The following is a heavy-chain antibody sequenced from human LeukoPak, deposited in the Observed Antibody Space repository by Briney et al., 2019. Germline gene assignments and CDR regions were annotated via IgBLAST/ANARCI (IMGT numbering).Heavy chain of an antibody. J-gene: IGHJ4*02. V-gene: IGHV3-74*01. Sequence: GCSVSLPCAASGFTFRHYWKHWVRQAAGKALVWVSGINCEGSATNYAVSVKGRFPISRDNAKNTLYLQMNSLRAGDAAVYYCARGGSYSKSPVDYWGQGTLVTVSS. D-gene: IGHD1-26*01. CDR2: INCEGSAT. CDR3: ARGGSYSKSPVDY. CDR1: GFTFRHYW.